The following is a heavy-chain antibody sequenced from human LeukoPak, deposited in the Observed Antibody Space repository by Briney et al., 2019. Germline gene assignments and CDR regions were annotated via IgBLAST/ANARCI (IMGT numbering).Heavy chain of an antibody. V-gene: IGHV1-24*01. D-gene: IGHD3-22*01. CDR1: GYTLTELS. CDR3: ATFGVLPRPAAYYHDSSGYYKV. CDR2: FDPEDGET. J-gene: IGHJ4*02. Sequence: ASVKVSCKVSGYTLTELSMHWVRQAPGKGLEWMGGFDPEDGETIYAQKFQGRVTMTEDTSTDTAYMELSSLRSEDTAVYYCATFGVLPRPAAYYHDSSGYYKVWGQGTLVTVSS.